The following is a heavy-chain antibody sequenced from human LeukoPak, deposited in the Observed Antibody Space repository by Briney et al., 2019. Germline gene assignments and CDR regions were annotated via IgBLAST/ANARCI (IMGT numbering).Heavy chain of an antibody. CDR1: GFTFTSYA. CDR2: ITTAGVGQ. D-gene: IGHD3-10*01. CDR3: ATSAMVRGVIGYFDH. J-gene: IGHJ4*02. Sequence: PGGSLRLSCAASGFTFTSYAMSWVRQAPGKGLEWVSTITTAGVGQYYADSVKGRFTISRNNPENTLYLQMNSLRADDTALYYCATSAMVRGVIGYFDHWGQGILVTVSS. V-gene: IGHV3-23*01.